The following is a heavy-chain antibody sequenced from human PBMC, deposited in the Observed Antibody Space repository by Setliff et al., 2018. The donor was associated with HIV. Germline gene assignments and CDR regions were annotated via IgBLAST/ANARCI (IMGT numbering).Heavy chain of an antibody. V-gene: IGHV1-18*01. Sequence: ASVKVSCKASGYTFINYHITWVRQAPGQGLEWVGSISASSVNTNYTQGRVTMTTDISTSTAYMELRSLRSADSAVHYCARVPVSNYYYYMDVWGKGTTVTVSS. J-gene: IGHJ6*03. CDR1: GYTFINYH. CDR2: ISASSVNT. CDR3: ARVPVSNYYYYMDV.